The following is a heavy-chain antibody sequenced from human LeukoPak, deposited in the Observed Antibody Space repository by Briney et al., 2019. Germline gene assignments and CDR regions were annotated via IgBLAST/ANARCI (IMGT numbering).Heavy chain of an antibody. Sequence: GGSLRLSCAASGFTFSSYAMSWVRQAPGKGLEWVSAISGSGGSTYYADSVKGRFTISRDDSKNTLYLQMNSLRAEDTAVYYCAKTIVVVPAASDYWGQGTLVTVSS. CDR3: AKTIVVVPAASDY. CDR1: GFTFSSYA. CDR2: ISGSGGST. V-gene: IGHV3-23*01. J-gene: IGHJ4*02. D-gene: IGHD2-2*01.